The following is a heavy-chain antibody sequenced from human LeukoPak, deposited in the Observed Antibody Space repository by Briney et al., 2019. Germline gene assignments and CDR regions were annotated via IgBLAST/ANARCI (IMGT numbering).Heavy chain of an antibody. V-gene: IGHV3-21*01. CDR3: ARSLLLWFGELRWGDY. Sequence: GGSLRLSCAASGFTFSNYAMSWVRQAPGKGLEWVSSITSSSSYIYYADSVKGRFTISRDNAKNSLYLQMNSLRAEDTAVYYCARSLLLWFGELRWGDYWGQGTLVTVSS. CDR1: GFTFSNYA. J-gene: IGHJ4*02. CDR2: ITSSSSYI. D-gene: IGHD3-10*01.